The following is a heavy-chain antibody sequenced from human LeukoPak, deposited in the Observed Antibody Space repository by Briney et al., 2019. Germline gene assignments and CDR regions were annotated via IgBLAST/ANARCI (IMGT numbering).Heavy chain of an antibody. CDR3: ASRYCSSINCNAPYDY. Sequence: PSETLSLTCTVSGDSISGYYWSWIRQPAGKGLEWIGRIYASGSTNYNPSLTSRVTMAVDTSKNQFSLRLSSVTAADTAVYYCASRYCSSINCNAPYDYWGQGTLVTVSS. CDR2: IYASGST. D-gene: IGHD2-2*01. J-gene: IGHJ4*02. V-gene: IGHV4-4*07. CDR1: GDSISGYY.